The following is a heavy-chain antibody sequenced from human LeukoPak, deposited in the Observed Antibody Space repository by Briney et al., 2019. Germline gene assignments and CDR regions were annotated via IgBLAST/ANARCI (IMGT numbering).Heavy chain of an antibody. CDR1: GYTXTSYY. CDR3: AREGAGRYCSGGSCYYFDY. Sequence: ASVKVSCKASGYTXTSYYMHWVRQAPGQGLEWMAIINPSGGSTSYAQKFQGRVTMTRDTSTSTVYMELSSLRSEDTAVYYCAREGAGRYCSGGSCYYFDYWGQGTLVTVSS. D-gene: IGHD2-15*01. J-gene: IGHJ4*02. V-gene: IGHV1-46*01. CDR2: INPSGGST.